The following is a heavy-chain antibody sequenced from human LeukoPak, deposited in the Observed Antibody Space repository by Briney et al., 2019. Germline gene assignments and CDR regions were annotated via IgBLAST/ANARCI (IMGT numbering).Heavy chain of an antibody. D-gene: IGHD1-26*01. Sequence: ETLSLTCTVSGGSISSSSYYWGWIRQPPGKALEWVANIKQDGSEKYYVDSVKGRFTISRDNAKNSLYLQMNSLRAEDTAVYYCARGEGGSFHFDYWGQGTLVTVSS. CDR1: GGSISSSSYY. CDR3: ARGEGGSFHFDY. J-gene: IGHJ4*02. V-gene: IGHV3-7*01. CDR2: IKQDGSEK.